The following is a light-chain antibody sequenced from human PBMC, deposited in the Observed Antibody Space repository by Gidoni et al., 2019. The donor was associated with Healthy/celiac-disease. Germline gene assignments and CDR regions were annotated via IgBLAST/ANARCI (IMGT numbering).Light chain of an antibody. CDR2: DAS. CDR1: QSVSSY. CDR3: QQRSNWRWT. Sequence: EIVLTQSPATLSLSPGERATLSCRASQSVSSYLAWYQQKPGQAPRLLIYDASNRATGSPARFSGSGSGTDFTLTISSLEPEDFAVYYCQQRSNWRWTFXQXTKVEIK. V-gene: IGKV3-11*01. J-gene: IGKJ1*01.